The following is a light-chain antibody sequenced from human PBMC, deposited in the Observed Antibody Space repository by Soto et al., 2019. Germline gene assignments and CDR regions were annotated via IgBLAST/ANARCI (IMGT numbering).Light chain of an antibody. CDR3: QQYNNWPPWT. V-gene: IGKV3-15*01. CDR2: GAS. CDR1: QSVSSN. Sequence: IVMTQSPATLSVSPGERATLSCRASQSVSSNLAWYQQNPGQAPRLLIYGASTRATGIPARFSGSGSGTEFPLTISSLQSEDFAVYYCQQYNNWPPWTFGQGPKVEIK. J-gene: IGKJ1*01.